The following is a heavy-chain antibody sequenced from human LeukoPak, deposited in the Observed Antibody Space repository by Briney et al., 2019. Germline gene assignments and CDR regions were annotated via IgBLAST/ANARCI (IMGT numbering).Heavy chain of an antibody. V-gene: IGHV3-43*02. CDR3: AVPTIYGVGAFDV. CDR2: ISGKGDKT. D-gene: IGHD2/OR15-2a*01. J-gene: IGHJ3*01. CDR1: VITFEDYG. Sequence: GGSLRLSCIASVITFEDYGIHWVRQAPGKGLEWVSLISGKGDKTYYVDSVKGRFTVSRDNSRNTLYLQMDSLRDEDTAFYYCAVPTIYGVGAFDVWGQGTMLMVSS.